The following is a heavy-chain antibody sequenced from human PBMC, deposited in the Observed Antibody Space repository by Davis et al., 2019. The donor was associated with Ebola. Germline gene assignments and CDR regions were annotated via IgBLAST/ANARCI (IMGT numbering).Heavy chain of an antibody. CDR1: GGSISSYY. CDR3: ARLRGYCSSTSCYYYYDMDV. V-gene: IGHV4-59*12. D-gene: IGHD2-2*01. CDR2: IYYSGST. Sequence: MPSETLSLTCTVSGGSISSYYWSWIRQPPGKGLEWIGYIYYSGSTNYNPSLKSLVTISVDTSKNQFSLKLSSVTAADTAVYYCARLRGYCSSTSCYYYYDMDVWGQGTTVTVSS. J-gene: IGHJ6*02.